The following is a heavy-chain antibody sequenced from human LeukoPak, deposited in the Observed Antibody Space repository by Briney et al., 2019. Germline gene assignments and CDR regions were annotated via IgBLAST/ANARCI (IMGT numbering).Heavy chain of an antibody. CDR1: GYSFTSYW. Sequence: GESLKISCKGSGYSFTSYWIGWVRQMPGKGLEWMGIIYPGDSDTRYSPSFQGQVTISADKSISTAYLQWSSLKASDTAMYYCARSDRGPSGWYGWFDPWGQGTLVTVSS. CDR2: IYPGDSDT. CDR3: ARSDRGPSGWYGWFDP. D-gene: IGHD6-19*01. J-gene: IGHJ5*02. V-gene: IGHV5-51*01.